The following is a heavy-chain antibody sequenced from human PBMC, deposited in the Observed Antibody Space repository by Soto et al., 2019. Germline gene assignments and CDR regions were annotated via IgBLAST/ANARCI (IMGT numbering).Heavy chain of an antibody. CDR1: GFTFSSYS. J-gene: IGHJ4*02. D-gene: IGHD1-1*01. CDR3: AREERRKSYPHLGGDFDY. Sequence: GGSLRLSCAASGFTFSSYSMNWVRQAPGKGLEWVSSISSSSSYIYYAESVKGRFTIPRDNAKNSLYLQMNSLRAEDTAVYYCAREERRKSYPHLGGDFDYWGQGTLVTVSS. V-gene: IGHV3-21*01. CDR2: ISSSSSYI.